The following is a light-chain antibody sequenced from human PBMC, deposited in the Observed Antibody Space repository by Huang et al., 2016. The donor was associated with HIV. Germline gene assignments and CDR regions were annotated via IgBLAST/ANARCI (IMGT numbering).Light chain of an antibody. J-gene: IGKJ2*01. Sequence: IQMTQSPASLSAYVGDRVTISCQANPDIRSYLNWYQQKPGKAPRLLIYGASNLQAGVPSRFSGNGSGTDFTITISSLQSEDIATYYCQQYDSLYTFGQGTRLEIK. CDR3: QQYDSLYT. CDR1: PDIRSY. V-gene: IGKV1-33*01. CDR2: GAS.